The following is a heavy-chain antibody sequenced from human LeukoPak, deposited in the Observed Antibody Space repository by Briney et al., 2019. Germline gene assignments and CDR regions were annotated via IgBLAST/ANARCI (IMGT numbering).Heavy chain of an antibody. Sequence: GGSLRLPCAASGFTFSSYGMSWVRQAPGKGLEWVSAISGSGGSTYYTDSVKGRFTISRDNSKNTLYLQMNSLRAEDTAVYYCAKGRGWEASYYYYYMDVWGKGTTVTISS. V-gene: IGHV3-23*01. D-gene: IGHD1-26*01. CDR3: AKGRGWEASYYYYYMDV. CDR2: ISGSGGST. CDR1: GFTFSSYG. J-gene: IGHJ6*03.